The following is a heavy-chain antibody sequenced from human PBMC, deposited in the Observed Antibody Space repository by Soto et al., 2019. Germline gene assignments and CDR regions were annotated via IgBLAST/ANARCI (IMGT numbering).Heavy chain of an antibody. CDR1: GGSISSYY. CDR3: ARGVTGDPHYYYGMDV. V-gene: IGHV4-59*01. J-gene: IGHJ6*02. Sequence: SETLSLTCTVSGGSISSYYWSWIRQPPGKGLEWIGYICYSGSTNYNPSLKSRVTISVDTSKNQFSLKLSSVTAADTAVYYCARGVTGDPHYYYGMDVWGQGTTVTVSS. CDR2: ICYSGST. D-gene: IGHD7-27*01.